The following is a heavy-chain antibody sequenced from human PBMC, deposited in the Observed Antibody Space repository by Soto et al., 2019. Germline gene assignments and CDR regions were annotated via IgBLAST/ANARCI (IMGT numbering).Heavy chain of an antibody. CDR2: ISAYNGNT. CDR1: GYTFTSYG. CDR3: ARADCSSTSCYARYYYYYYGMDV. D-gene: IGHD2-2*01. Sequence: ASVKVSCKGSGYTFTSYGISWVRQAPGQGLEWMGWISAYNGNTNYAQKLQGRVTMTTDTSTSTAYMELRSLRSDDTAVYYCARADCSSTSCYARYYYYYYGMDVWGQGTTVTVSS. J-gene: IGHJ6*02. V-gene: IGHV1-18*01.